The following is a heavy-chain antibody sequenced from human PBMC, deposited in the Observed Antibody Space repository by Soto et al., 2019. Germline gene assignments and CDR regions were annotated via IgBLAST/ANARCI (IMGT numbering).Heavy chain of an antibody. V-gene: IGHV1-69*06. CDR2: IIPIFGTA. CDR3: ARADYGDMITFGRVIVGD. Sequence: RASVKVSCKASGGTFSSYASSWVRQAPGQGLEWMGGIIPIFGTANYAQKFQGRVTITADKSTRTAYMELSSLRSEDTAVYYCARADYGDMITFGRVIVGDWGQGTLVTVSS. D-gene: IGHD3-16*02. J-gene: IGHJ4*02. CDR1: GGTFSSYA.